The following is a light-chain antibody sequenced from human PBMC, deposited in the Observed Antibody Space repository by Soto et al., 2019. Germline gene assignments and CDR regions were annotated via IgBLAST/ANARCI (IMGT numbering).Light chain of an antibody. V-gene: IGKV3-11*01. CDR1: QSVSSY. Sequence: EIVLTQSPATLSLSPGERATLSCRASQSVSSYLAWYQQKPGQAPRLLIYDASNRATVIPARFSGSGSGTDFTLTISSLEPGDFAVYYCQQRSNWNTFGQGTKLEIK. J-gene: IGKJ2*01. CDR3: QQRSNWNT. CDR2: DAS.